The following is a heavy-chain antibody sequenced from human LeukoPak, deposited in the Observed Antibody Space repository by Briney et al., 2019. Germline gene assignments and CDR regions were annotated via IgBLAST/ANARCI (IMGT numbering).Heavy chain of an antibody. V-gene: IGHV1-24*01. CDR3: ATSGWVPYYYYGMDV. D-gene: IGHD1-26*01. CDR1: GYTLTELS. Sequence: ASVKVSCKVSGYTLTELSMHWVRQAPGKGLEWMGGFDPEDGETIYAQKFQGRVTMTEDTSTDTAYMELSSLRFEDTAVYYCATSGWVPYYYYGMDVWGQGTTVTVSS. J-gene: IGHJ6*02. CDR2: FDPEDGET.